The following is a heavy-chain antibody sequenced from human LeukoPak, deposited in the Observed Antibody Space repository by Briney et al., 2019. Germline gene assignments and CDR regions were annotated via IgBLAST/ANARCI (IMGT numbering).Heavy chain of an antibody. J-gene: IGHJ4*02. Sequence: PSETLSLTCTVSGGSISSGDYYWSWIRQPPGKGLEWIGYIYYSGSTNYNPSLKSRVTISVDTSKNQFSLKLSSVTAADTAVYYCARSPLGQQQDYWGQGTLVTVSS. V-gene: IGHV4-61*08. CDR2: IYYSGST. D-gene: IGHD6-13*01. CDR1: GGSISSGDYY. CDR3: ARSPLGQQQDY.